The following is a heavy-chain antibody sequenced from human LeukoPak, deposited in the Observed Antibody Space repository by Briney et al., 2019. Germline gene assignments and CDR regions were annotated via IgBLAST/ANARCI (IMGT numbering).Heavy chain of an antibody. V-gene: IGHV4-59*12. CDR2: IYYSGST. D-gene: IGHD3-10*01. CDR1: GGSISSYY. Sequence: SETLSLTCTVSGGSISSYYWSWIRQPPGKGLEWIGYIYYSGSTYYNPSLKSRVTISVDTFKNQFSLKLSSVTAADTAVYYCLQRGDMVRGVNFDYWGQGTLVTVSS. J-gene: IGHJ4*02. CDR3: LQRGDMVRGVNFDY.